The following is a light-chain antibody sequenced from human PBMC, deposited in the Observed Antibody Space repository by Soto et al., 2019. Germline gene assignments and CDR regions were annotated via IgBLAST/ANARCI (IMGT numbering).Light chain of an antibody. CDR1: QTLTHQ. CDR2: GFS. J-gene: IGKJ4*01. CDR3: QQSSHWPLS. V-gene: IGKV3-11*01. Sequence: EILLSQSPASVSLSPGDRVTLSCKASQTLTHQLAWYQHKPGQPPRLLIYGFSNRVTGIPDRFSGSGSGTVFTLTISSLEPEDLAVDYCQQSSHWPLSFGGGTKMEIK.